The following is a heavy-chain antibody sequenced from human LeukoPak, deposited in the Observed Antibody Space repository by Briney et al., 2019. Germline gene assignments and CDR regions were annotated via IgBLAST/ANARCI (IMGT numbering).Heavy chain of an antibody. J-gene: IGHJ4*02. CDR3: ARGAGGIAVAGTSTGFDY. D-gene: IGHD6-19*01. Sequence: GGSLRLACAASGFSFSDFGMHWVRQAPGKGLEWVAFIRYDGSNKYYADSVKGRFTISRDNSKNTLYLQMNSLRAEDTAVYYCARGAGGIAVAGTSTGFDYWGQGTLVTVSS. CDR2: IRYDGSNK. CDR1: GFSFSDFG. V-gene: IGHV3-30*02.